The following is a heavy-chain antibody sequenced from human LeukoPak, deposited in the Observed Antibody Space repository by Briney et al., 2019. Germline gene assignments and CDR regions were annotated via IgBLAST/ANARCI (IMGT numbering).Heavy chain of an antibody. CDR2: IYYSGST. CDR1: GGSISSSSYY. D-gene: IGHD2-2*01. Sequence: SETLSLTCTVSGGSISSSSYYWGWIRQPPGKGLEWIGSIYYSGSTYYNPSLKSRVTISVDTSKNQFSLKLSSVTAADTAVYYCARDSDCSTTSCFVIDYWGQGTLVTVSS. V-gene: IGHV4-39*02. CDR3: ARDSDCSTTSCFVIDY. J-gene: IGHJ4*02.